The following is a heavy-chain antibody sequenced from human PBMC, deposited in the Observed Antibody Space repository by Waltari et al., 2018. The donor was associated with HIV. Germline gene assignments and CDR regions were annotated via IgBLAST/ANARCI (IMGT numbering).Heavy chain of an antibody. D-gene: IGHD1-26*01. V-gene: IGHV5-51*03. CDR3: ARRLVGADAFEI. CDR1: GYSLTGYW. CDR2: IYPADSDT. Sequence: EVQLVQSGAEVKKPGQYLKISCKGSGYSLTGYWIAWVRQAPGTGLEWMGDIYPADSDTTYNPSFRGQVTISVDTSISTAYVQWRSLKASDTAVYFCARRLVGADAFEIWGQGTEVIVSS. J-gene: IGHJ3*02.